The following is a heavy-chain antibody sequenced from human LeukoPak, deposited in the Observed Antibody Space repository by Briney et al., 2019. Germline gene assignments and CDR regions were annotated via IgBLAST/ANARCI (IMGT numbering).Heavy chain of an antibody. Sequence: GGSLRLSCVASGFIFNDYAMHWVRQAPGKGLEWVSGITWNSRDIGYADSVKGRFTISRDNSKNTLYLQMDSLRVEDTAVYYCAKQTYNTGYYDHWGQGTLVTVSS. V-gene: IGHV3-9*01. J-gene: IGHJ4*02. D-gene: IGHD1-14*01. CDR2: ITWNSRDI. CDR3: AKQTYNTGYYDH. CDR1: GFIFNDYA.